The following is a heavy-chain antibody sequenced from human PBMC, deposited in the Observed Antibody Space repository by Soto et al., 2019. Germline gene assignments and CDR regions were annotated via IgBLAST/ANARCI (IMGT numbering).Heavy chain of an antibody. Sequence: QVQLVESGGGVVQPGWSLRLSCAASGFTFSSYGMHWVRQAPGKGLVWVAVIWYDGSNKYYADSVKGRFTISRDNSKTTLYLQMNSLRAEDTAVYYCARGQMKDYYYYGMDVWGQGTTVTVSS. CDR2: IWYDGSNK. CDR1: GFTFSSYG. CDR3: ARGQMKDYYYYGMDV. V-gene: IGHV3-33*01. J-gene: IGHJ6*02.